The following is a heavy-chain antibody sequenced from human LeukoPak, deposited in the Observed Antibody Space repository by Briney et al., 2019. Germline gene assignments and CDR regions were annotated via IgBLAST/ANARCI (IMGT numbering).Heavy chain of an antibody. CDR2: ISSDGGST. CDR1: GFNFSSYP. J-gene: IGHJ4*02. CDR3: VTGFAISSFDY. D-gene: IGHD5-24*01. Sequence: GGSLRLSCSASGFNFSSYPMHWLRQAPGKRLEYVSGISSDGGSTYYTDSVKGRFTISRDNSKNTLYLQMSSLRAEDTAVYYCVTGFAISSFDYWGQGILVTVSS. V-gene: IGHV3-64D*09.